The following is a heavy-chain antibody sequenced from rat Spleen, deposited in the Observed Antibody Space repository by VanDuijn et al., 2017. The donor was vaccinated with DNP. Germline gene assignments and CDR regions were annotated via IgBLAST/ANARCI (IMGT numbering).Heavy chain of an antibody. CDR2: ITNTGDSS. J-gene: IGHJ2*01. CDR3: ARADRQAYAHFDY. D-gene: IGHD1-6*01. V-gene: IGHV5-22*01. Sequence: EVRLVESGGGLVQPGRSMRLSCAASGFTFSDYFMAWVRQAPGKGLEWVASITNTGDSSYYSDSVKGRFSLSRDNAKSTLYLQVNSLGSEDTATYYCARADRQAYAHFDYWGQGIMVTVSS. CDR1: GFTFSDYF.